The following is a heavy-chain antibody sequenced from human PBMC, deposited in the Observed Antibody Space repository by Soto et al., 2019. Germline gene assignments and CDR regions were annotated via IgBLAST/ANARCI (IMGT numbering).Heavy chain of an antibody. CDR2: INAGNGNT. D-gene: IGHD6-19*01. V-gene: IGHV1-3*05. J-gene: IGHJ4*02. CDR1: GYTFTSYA. CDR3: ARVGYSSGWALLKY. Sequence: QVQLVQSGAEEKKPGASVKVSCKASGYTFTSYAMHWVRQAPGQRLEWMGWINAGNGNTKYSQKFQGRVTITRDTSASTVYMELSSLRSEDTAVYYCARVGYSSGWALLKYWGQGTLVTVSS.